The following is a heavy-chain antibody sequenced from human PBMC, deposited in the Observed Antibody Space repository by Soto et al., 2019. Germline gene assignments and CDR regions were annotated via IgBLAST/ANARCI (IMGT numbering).Heavy chain of an antibody. J-gene: IGHJ4*02. Sequence: GGSLRLSCXASGFTFSSYAMHWVRQAPGKGLEWVAVISYDGSNKYYADSVKGRFTISRDNSKNTLYLQMNSLRAEDTAVYYCARDPTMIVVVIREYYFDYWGQGTLVTVSS. CDR1: GFTFSSYA. CDR2: ISYDGSNK. V-gene: IGHV3-30-3*01. D-gene: IGHD3-22*01. CDR3: ARDPTMIVVVIREYYFDY.